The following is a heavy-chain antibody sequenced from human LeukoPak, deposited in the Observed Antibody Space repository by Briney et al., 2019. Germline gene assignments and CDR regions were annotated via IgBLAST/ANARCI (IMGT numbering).Heavy chain of an antibody. V-gene: IGHV4-34*01. CDR1: GGSFSGYY. J-gene: IGHJ6*04. CDR2: INHSGST. Sequence: SETLSLTCAVYGGSFSGYYWSWIRQPPGKGLEWIGEINHSGSTNYNPSLKSRVTISVDTSKNQFSLKLSSVTAADTAVYYCARGRYCSSTSCYDADYYYYGMGVWGKGTTVTVSS. CDR3: ARGRYCSSTSCYDADYYYYGMGV. D-gene: IGHD2-2*01.